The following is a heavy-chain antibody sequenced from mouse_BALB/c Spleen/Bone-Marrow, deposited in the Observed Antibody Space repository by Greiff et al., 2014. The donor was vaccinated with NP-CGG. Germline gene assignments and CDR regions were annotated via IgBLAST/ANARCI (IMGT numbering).Heavy chain of an antibody. CDR3: TRLYGSTYVAYGMDY. V-gene: IGHV1-69*02. CDR1: GYTFTSYW. CDR2: IYPSDSYT. D-gene: IGHD1-1*01. J-gene: IGHJ4*01. Sequence: QVQLQQSGAELVRPGASVKLSCKASGYTFTSYWINWVKQWPGQGLEWIGNIYPSDSYTNYNQKFKDKATLTVDKSLSTAYMQLXXXXSEDSAVYYCTRLYGSTYVAYGMDYWGQGTSVTVSS.